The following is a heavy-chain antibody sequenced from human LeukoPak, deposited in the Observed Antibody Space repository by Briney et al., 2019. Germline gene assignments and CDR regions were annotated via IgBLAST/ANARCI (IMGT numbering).Heavy chain of an antibody. CDR3: AKDLPTPIYYYDSSGGQAFDY. CDR2: ISGSGGST. V-gene: IGHV3-23*01. Sequence: GGSLRLSCAASGFTFSSYAMSWVRQAPGKGLEWVSAISGSGGSTYYADSVKGRFTISRDNSKNTLYLQMNSLRAEDTAVYYCAKDLPTPIYYYDSSGGQAFDYWGQGTLVTVSS. CDR1: GFTFSSYA. J-gene: IGHJ4*02. D-gene: IGHD3-22*01.